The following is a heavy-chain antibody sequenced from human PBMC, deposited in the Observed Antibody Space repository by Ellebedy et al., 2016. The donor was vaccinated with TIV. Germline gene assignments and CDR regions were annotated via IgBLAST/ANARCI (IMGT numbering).Heavy chain of an antibody. CDR3: ARSRDLSDY. CDR2: IYYSGST. D-gene: IGHD5-24*01. J-gene: IGHJ4*02. Sequence: SETLSLXXTVSGASISSSTYYWGWIRQPPGKGREWIGCIYYSGSTYYNPSLTSRVTITLDTSKNQFSLKLSSVTAADTAVYYCARSRDLSDYWGQGTLVTVSS. V-gene: IGHV4-39*01. CDR1: GASISSSTYY.